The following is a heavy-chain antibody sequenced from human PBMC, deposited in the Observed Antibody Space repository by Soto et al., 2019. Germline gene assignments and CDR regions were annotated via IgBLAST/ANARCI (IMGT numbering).Heavy chain of an antibody. CDR2: IDPSDSYT. CDR1: GYRFTSYW. D-gene: IGHD4-17*01. J-gene: IGHJ3*02. CDR3: ARHVGDDAFVI. Sequence: GESLKISCKGSGYRFTSYWNSWVRQMPGKGLEWMGRIDPSDSYTNYSPSFQGHVTISADKSISTAYLQWSSLKASDTAMYYCARHVGDDAFVIWGQGTMVTVSS. V-gene: IGHV5-10-1*01.